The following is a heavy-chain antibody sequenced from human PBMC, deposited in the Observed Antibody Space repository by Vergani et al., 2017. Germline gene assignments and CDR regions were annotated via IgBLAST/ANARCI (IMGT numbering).Heavy chain of an antibody. V-gene: IGHV1-69-2*01. Sequence: EVQLVQSGAEVKKPGATMKISCKVSGYTFTDHYMHWVKQAPGKGLEWMGLVDPEDGETIYAEKFKGIVTIAADTSTDTAHLELSSLRSENTAVYYCATPQTVTTGDMEVWGQGTTVIVSS. CDR1: GYTFTDHY. J-gene: IGHJ6*02. CDR2: VDPEDGET. CDR3: ATPQTVTTGDMEV. D-gene: IGHD4-17*01.